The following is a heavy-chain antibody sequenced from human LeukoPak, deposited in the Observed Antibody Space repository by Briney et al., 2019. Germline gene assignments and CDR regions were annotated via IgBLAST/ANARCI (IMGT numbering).Heavy chain of an antibody. Sequence: ASVKVSCTASGYTFTGYYMHWVRQAPGQGLEWMGRINPNSGGTNYAQKFQGRVTMTRDTSISTAYMELSRLRSDDTAVYYCARVYDSSGYYLEFDYWGQGTLVTVSS. CDR2: INPNSGGT. V-gene: IGHV1-2*06. CDR1: GYTFTGYY. J-gene: IGHJ4*02. D-gene: IGHD3-22*01. CDR3: ARVYDSSGYYLEFDY.